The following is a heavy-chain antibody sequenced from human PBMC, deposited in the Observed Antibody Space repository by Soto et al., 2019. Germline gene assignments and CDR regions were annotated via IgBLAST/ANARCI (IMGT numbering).Heavy chain of an antibody. V-gene: IGHV4-31*03. J-gene: IGHJ3*02. CDR1: GGSISSGGYY. Sequence: SETLSLTCTVSGGSISSGGYYWSWIRQHPGKGLEWIGYIYYSGSTYYNPSLKSRVTISVDTSKNQFSLKLSSVTAADTAVYYCARDEPAAHPYAFDIWGQGTMVTVSS. CDR2: IYYSGST. D-gene: IGHD2-2*01. CDR3: ARDEPAAHPYAFDI.